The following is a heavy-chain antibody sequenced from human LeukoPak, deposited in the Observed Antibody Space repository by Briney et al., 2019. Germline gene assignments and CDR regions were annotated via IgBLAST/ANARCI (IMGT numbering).Heavy chain of an antibody. CDR2: LSPNSGGT. CDR1: GYTFTGYH. J-gene: IGHJ6*02. CDR3: ARVPDYYDSSGRIVGMDV. V-gene: IGHV1-2*02. D-gene: IGHD3-22*01. Sequence: GASVKVPCKASGYTFTGYHMHWVRQAPGQGLEWMGWLSPNSGGTNYAQKFQGRVTMTRDTSISTAYMDLSRLRSDDTAVYYCARVPDYYDSSGRIVGMDVWGQGTTVTVSS.